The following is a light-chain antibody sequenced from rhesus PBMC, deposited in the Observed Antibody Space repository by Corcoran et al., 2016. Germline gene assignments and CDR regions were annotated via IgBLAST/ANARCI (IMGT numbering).Light chain of an antibody. J-gene: IGKJ4*01. CDR3: QHGYVTPLT. Sequence: DIQMTQSPSSLSASVGDRVTITCRASENVNNYLNWYQQKPGKAPKLLIYKATTLQSGVPSRFRGSGSGTDYTFNISSLQPEDVATYYCQHGYVTPLTFGGGTKVEIK. CDR2: KAT. CDR1: ENVNNY. V-gene: IGKV1-74*01.